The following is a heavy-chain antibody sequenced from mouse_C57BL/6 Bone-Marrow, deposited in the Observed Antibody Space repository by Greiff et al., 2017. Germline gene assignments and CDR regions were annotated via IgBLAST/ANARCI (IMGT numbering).Heavy chain of an antibody. CDR3: ARRPFTTVVSYYFDY. Sequence: EVKLVESGGDLVKPGGSLKLSCAASGFTFSSYGMSWVRQTPDKRLEWVATISSGGSYTYYPDSVKGRFTISRDNAKNTLYLQMSSLKSEDTAMYYCARRPFTTVVSYYFDYWGQGTTLTVSS. D-gene: IGHD1-1*01. V-gene: IGHV5-6*02. CDR1: GFTFSSYG. J-gene: IGHJ2*01. CDR2: ISSGGSYT.